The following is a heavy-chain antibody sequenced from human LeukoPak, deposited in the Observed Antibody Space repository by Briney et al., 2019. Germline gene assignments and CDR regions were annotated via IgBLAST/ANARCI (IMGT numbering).Heavy chain of an antibody. CDR1: GYTFTSYG. J-gene: IGHJ4*02. V-gene: IGHV1-18*01. D-gene: IGHD6-13*01. Sequence: ASVKVSCKASGYTFTSYGISWVRQAPGQGLEWMGWISASNGNTDYAQKFQGGVTMTTDTSTTTAYMELRSLRSDDTAVYYCATDTSYSWYDTFGEYWGQGTPVTVSS. CDR2: ISASNGNT. CDR3: ATDTSYSWYDTFGEY.